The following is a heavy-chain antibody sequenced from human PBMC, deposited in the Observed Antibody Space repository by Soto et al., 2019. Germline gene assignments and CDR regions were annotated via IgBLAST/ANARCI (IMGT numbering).Heavy chain of an antibody. CDR1: GYTSTGYV. CDR3: AREGINAGIRPWGDAFDI. J-gene: IGHJ3*02. Sequence: QVQLVQSGAEVKKPGASVKISCEASGYTSTGYVMHWGRQAPGQRPEWMGWISTGTGNTRSSQRFQGRVTFTGDASASTFYMGLSSLTFEDTAVYYCAREGINAGIRPWGDAFDIWGQGTMVTVSS. CDR2: ISTGTGNT. V-gene: IGHV1-3*04. D-gene: IGHD3-10*01.